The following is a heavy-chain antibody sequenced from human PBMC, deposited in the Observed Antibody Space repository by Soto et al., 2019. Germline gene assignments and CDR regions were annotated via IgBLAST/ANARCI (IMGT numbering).Heavy chain of an antibody. D-gene: IGHD3-22*01. CDR1: AFTLSSYA. J-gene: IGHJ4*01. Sequence: GGSLRLSCAASAFTLSSYAMSWVRQAPGKGLEWVSVISGSGGSTYYADSVKGRFTISRDNSKNTLFLQMSSLRAEDTAVYYCAKGGRADYYDSSGYLDYWGHGTLVTVSS. V-gene: IGHV3-23*01. CDR2: ISGSGGST. CDR3: AKGGRADYYDSSGYLDY.